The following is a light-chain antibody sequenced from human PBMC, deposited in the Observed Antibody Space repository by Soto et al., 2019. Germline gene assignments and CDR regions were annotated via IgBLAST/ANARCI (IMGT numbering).Light chain of an antibody. CDR1: SSDVSGYKY. CDR2: EVS. V-gene: IGLV2-14*01. Sequence: QSVLTQPASVSGSPGQSITISCTGTSSDVSGYKYVSWYQQHPGKAPKLIIYEVSNRPSGVSNRFSGSKSGNTASLTISGLQAEDETDYYCNSFTSSSTYVFGTGTKVTVL. CDR3: NSFTSSSTYV. J-gene: IGLJ1*01.